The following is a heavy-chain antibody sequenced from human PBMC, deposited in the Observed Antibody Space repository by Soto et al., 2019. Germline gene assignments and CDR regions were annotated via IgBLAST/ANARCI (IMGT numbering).Heavy chain of an antibody. CDR3: VRPRVVDDVGFDYGLDG. V-gene: IGHV3-53*02. J-gene: IGHJ6*02. Sequence: EVQLVETGGGLIQPGGSLRLTCAASGFTITNNYMSWVRQAPGKGLEWVAVVFSGDHTDNTRYVDYVQGRFTISRDNSKSTLYLRMNSLIAEDTAIYSCVRPRVVDDVGFDYGLDGWRQGTTVNVS. CDR2: VFSGDHTDNT. D-gene: IGHD3-16*01. CDR1: GFTITNNY.